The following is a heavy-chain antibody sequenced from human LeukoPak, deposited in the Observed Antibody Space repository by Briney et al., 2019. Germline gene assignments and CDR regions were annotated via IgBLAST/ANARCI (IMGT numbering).Heavy chain of an antibody. CDR3: ARDADGYED. V-gene: IGHV3-7*01. CDR2: IKEDGSED. J-gene: IGHJ4*02. D-gene: IGHD5-24*01. Sequence: GGSLRLSCAASGFTFSRAWMSWVRQAPGKGLGWVANIKEDGSEDYYADSVKGRFATSKDNAKNSLYLQMNSLRAEDTAMYYCARDADGYEDWGQGTLVIVSS. CDR1: GFTFSRAW.